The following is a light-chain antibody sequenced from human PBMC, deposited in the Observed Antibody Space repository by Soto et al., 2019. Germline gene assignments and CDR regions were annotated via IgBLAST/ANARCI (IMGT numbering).Light chain of an antibody. CDR1: QSVSSY. J-gene: IGKJ4*01. CDR2: DVS. CDR3: QQRVNWPPLT. V-gene: IGKV3-11*01. Sequence: EIVLTQSPATLSLSPGERATLSCRASQSVSSYLAWYQQKPGQAPRLLIYDVSNRASGIPARFSGRGSGTDFTLTISSLEPEDFAVYYCQQRVNWPPLTFGGGTKVDIK.